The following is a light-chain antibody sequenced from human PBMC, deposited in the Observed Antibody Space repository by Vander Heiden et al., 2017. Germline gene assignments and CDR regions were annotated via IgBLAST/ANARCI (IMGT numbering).Light chain of an antibody. CDR1: QSVNTY. CDR2: DAS. V-gene: IGKV3-11*01. J-gene: IGKJ4*01. Sequence: EIVLTQSPATLSLSPGERATLSCRASQSVNTYLAWYQQKPGQAPRLLIYDASNRSTAIPARFSGSGSGTDFTLTISSREPEDFTVYYCQQRSEEPRLTFGGGTKVEIK. CDR3: QQRSEEPRLT.